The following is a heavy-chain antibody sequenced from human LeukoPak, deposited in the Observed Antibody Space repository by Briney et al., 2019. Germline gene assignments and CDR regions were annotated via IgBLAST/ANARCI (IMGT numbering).Heavy chain of an antibody. V-gene: IGHV3-33*01. J-gene: IGHJ4*02. CDR1: GFTFSDYG. Sequence: PGGSLSLSCAASGFTFSDYGVHWVRQAPGKGLEWVAIIWYDESKKYYEDSVKGRFTISRDNSKNTVHLQMNNLRAEDTAVYFCAREFGIRQPLFYFAYWGRGPLVTVS. CDR3: AREFGIRQPLFYFAY. D-gene: IGHD3-16*01. CDR2: IWYDESKK.